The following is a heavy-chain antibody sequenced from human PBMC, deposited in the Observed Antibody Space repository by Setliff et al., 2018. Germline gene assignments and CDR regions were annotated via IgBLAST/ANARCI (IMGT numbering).Heavy chain of an antibody. CDR3: SRLVRYCSRTTCQTASGVEL. V-gene: IGHV1-18*01. D-gene: IGHD2-2*01. CDR1: GYTLSNSI. Sequence: ASVKVSCKASGYTLSNSILSWVRQAPGQGLEWVGWISAYNGKTYFAQKFQDRITLTTDTSTDTGYLELRGLRSDDTAVYYCSRLVRYCSRTTCQTASGVELWGQGTLVTVSS. CDR2: ISAYNGKT. J-gene: IGHJ4*02.